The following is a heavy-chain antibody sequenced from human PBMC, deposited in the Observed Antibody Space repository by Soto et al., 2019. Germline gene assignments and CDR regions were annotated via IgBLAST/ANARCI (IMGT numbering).Heavy chain of an antibody. J-gene: IGHJ5*02. CDR1: GGTFSSYA. CDR2: IIPIFGTA. Sequence: AASVKVSCKASGGTFSSYAISWVRQAPGQGLEWMGGIIPIFGTANYAQKFQGRVTITADESTSTAYMELSSLRSEDTAVYYCARDPRHPDCGGDCSFRFDPWGQGTLVTVSS. CDR3: ARDPRHPDCGGDCSFRFDP. D-gene: IGHD2-21*02. V-gene: IGHV1-69*13.